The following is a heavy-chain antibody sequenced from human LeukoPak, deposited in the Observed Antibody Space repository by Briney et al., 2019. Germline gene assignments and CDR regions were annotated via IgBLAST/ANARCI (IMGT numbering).Heavy chain of an antibody. Sequence: SETLSLTCTVSGVSISSGDLYWGWIRQPPGKGLEWIGLIYYTGSTYYNPSLKSRITIALDTSKNQFSLKLTSVTAADTAVYYCAACGDFDYWGQGTLVTVSS. CDR3: AACGDFDY. D-gene: IGHD2-21*01. CDR1: GVSISSGDLY. CDR2: IYYTGST. V-gene: IGHV4-30-4*01. J-gene: IGHJ4*02.